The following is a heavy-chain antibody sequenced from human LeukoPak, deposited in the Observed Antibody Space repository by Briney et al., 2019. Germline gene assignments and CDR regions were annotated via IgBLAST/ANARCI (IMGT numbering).Heavy chain of an antibody. J-gene: IGHJ4*02. Sequence: PGGSLRLSCAASGFTFSSYSMNWVRQAPGTGPEWVAFISHEGTEKYYADSVKGRFTISRDNSKNTLYLQMNNLRDDDTAVFYCATDRGWYFDYWGQGTLVTVSS. D-gene: IGHD6-19*01. V-gene: IGHV3-30*03. CDR1: GFTFSSYS. CDR2: ISHEGTEK. CDR3: ATDRGWYFDY.